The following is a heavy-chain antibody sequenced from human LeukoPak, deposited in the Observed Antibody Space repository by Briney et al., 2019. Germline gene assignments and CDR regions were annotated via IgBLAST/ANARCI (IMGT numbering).Heavy chain of an antibody. CDR2: ISYDGSHK. J-gene: IGHJ4*02. CDR3: AKLAPDCSRTSGPAFDY. CDR1: GLPFSCHR. V-gene: IGHV3-30*18. D-gene: IGHD2-2*01. Sequence: PGESLPLSCAASGLPFSCHRRQWVRPAPGRGGVGGAVISYDGSHKDYAPSVTGRVTISRDKSKNPLYLQMHSLRAEDTAESYCAKLAPDCSRTSGPAFDYWGQWTLVTVSS.